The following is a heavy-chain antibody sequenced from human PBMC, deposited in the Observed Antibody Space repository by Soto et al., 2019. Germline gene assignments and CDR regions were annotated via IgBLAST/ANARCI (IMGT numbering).Heavy chain of an antibody. D-gene: IGHD3-22*01. V-gene: IGHV3-7*01. CDR2: IKQDGSEK. CDR3: ARDSVYYDSSGYDY. J-gene: IGHJ4*02. Sequence: GSLRLSCAASGFTFSSYWMSWVRQAPGKGLEWVANIKQDGSEKYYVDSVKGRFTISRDNAKNSLYLQMNSLRAEDTAVYYCARDSVYYDSSGYDYWGQGTLVTVSS. CDR1: GFTFSSYW.